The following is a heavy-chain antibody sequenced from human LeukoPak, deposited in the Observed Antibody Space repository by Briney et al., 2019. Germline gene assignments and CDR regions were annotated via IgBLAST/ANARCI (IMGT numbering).Heavy chain of an antibody. V-gene: IGHV4-34*01. CDR3: ARSSKYYYDSSGYSPDAFDI. CDR2: INHSGST. CDR1: GGSFSGYY. Sequence: SETLSLTCAVYGGSFSGYYWSWIRQPPGKGLEWIGEINHSGSTNYNPSLKSRVTISVDTSKNQFSLKLSSVTAADTAVYYCARSSKYYYDSSGYSPDAFDIWGQGTMVTVSS. J-gene: IGHJ3*02. D-gene: IGHD3-22*01.